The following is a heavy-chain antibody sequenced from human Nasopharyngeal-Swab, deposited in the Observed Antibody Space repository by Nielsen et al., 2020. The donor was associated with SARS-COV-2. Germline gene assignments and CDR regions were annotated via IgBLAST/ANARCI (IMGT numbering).Heavy chain of an antibody. CDR3: ARVGWYYYGSGSYYNHYYYYYMDV. CDR2: INAGNGNT. Sequence: ASVKVSCKASGYTFTSYAMHWVRQAPGQRLEWMGWINAGNGNTKYSQKFQGRVTITRDTSASTAYMELSSLRSEDTAVYYCARVGWYYYGSGSYYNHYYYYYMDVWGKGTTVTVSS. V-gene: IGHV1-3*01. CDR1: GYTFTSYA. D-gene: IGHD3-10*01. J-gene: IGHJ6*03.